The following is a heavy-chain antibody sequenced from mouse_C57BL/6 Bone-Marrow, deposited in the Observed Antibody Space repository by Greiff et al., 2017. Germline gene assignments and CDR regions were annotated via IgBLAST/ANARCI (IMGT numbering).Heavy chain of an antibody. CDR1: GYTFTSYG. Sequence: VQLQQSGAELARPGASVKLSCKASGYTFTSYGISWVKQRTGQGLEWIGEIYPRSGNTYYNEKFKGKATLTADKSSSTAYMELRSLTSEDSAVYFCARYDQITTVVAYYFDYWGQGTTLTVSS. CDR3: ARYDQITTVVAYYFDY. J-gene: IGHJ2*01. CDR2: IYPRSGNT. D-gene: IGHD1-1*01. V-gene: IGHV1-81*01.